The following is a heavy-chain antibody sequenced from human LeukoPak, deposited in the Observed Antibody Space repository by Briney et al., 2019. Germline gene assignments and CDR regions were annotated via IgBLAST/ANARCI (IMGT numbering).Heavy chain of an antibody. J-gene: IGHJ3*02. Sequence: SETLSLTCTVSGGSLNSYYWNWIRQPPGKGLEWIGYIYHSGSTNYNPSSKSRVTISLGRSKNQFSLKLTSVTAADTAIYYCARVGGMTTINNAAFDIWGQGTMVTVSS. CDR2: IYHSGST. D-gene: IGHD5-24*01. CDR3: ARVGGMTTINNAAFDI. V-gene: IGHV4-59*12. CDR1: GGSLNSYY.